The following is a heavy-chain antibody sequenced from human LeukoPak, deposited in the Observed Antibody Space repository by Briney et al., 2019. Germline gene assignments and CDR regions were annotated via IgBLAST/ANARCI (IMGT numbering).Heavy chain of an antibody. CDR2: INWNGGST. Sequence: WVRQAPGKGLEWVSGINWNGGSTGYADSVKGRFTISRDNAKNSLYLQMNSLRAEDTALYYCARTQAAAGGYWGQGTLVTVSS. V-gene: IGHV3-20*03. D-gene: IGHD6-13*01. CDR3: ARTQAAAGGY. J-gene: IGHJ4*02.